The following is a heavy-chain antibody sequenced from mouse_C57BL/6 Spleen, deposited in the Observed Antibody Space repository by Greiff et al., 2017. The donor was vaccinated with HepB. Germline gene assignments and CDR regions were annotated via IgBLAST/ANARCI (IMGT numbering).Heavy chain of an antibody. J-gene: IGHJ1*03. CDR2: INPGSGGT. Sequence: QVQLQQSGAELVRPGTSVKVSCKASGYAFTNYLIEWVKQRPGQGLEWIGVINPGSGGTNYNEKFKGKATLTADKSSSTAYMQLSSLTSEDSAVYFCARCYGSSYGYFDVWGTGTTVTVSS. D-gene: IGHD1-1*01. V-gene: IGHV1-54*01. CDR1: GYAFTNYL. CDR3: ARCYGSSYGYFDV.